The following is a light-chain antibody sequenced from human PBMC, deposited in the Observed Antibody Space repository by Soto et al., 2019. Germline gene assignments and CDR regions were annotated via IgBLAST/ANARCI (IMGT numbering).Light chain of an antibody. V-gene: IGKV1D-13*01. CDR2: DAS. CDR1: QGVSSS. J-gene: IGKJ5*01. Sequence: AIQLTQSPSSLSASVGDRVTITCRASQGVSSSLAWYQQKPGTAPKLLLYDASDLETGVPSRFSGSGSGTEFTLTISSLQPEDFATYYWQQFNNYPLTFGQGTRLEIK. CDR3: QQFNNYPLT.